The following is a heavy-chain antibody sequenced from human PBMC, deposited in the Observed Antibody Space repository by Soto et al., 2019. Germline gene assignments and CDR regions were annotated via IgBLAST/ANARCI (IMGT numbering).Heavy chain of an antibody. CDR3: ASRYDSSGYYYGHYYHGMDV. CDR1: GGSISSGDYY. CDR2: IYYSGST. J-gene: IGHJ6*02. D-gene: IGHD3-22*01. V-gene: IGHV4-30-4*01. Sequence: SETLSLTCTVSGGSISSGDYYWSWIRQPPGKGLEWIGYIYYSGSTYYNPSLKSRVTISVDTSKNQFSLKLSSVTAADTAVYYCASRYDSSGYYYGHYYHGMDVWGQGTTVTVSS.